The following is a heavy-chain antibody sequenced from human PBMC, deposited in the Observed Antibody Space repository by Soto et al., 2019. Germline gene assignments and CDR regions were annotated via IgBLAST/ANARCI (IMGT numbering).Heavy chain of an antibody. CDR1: GLAFSNYA. J-gene: IGHJ4*02. Sequence: PVGSLRLSCSVFGLAFSNYAMHWVRQAPGKGLQYVSSISSNGGSTYYADSVKGRFTISRDNSKNTLYLQMSSLRLEDTAVYYCVKDRYVDYWGQGSLVTVSS. V-gene: IGHV3-64D*06. CDR2: ISSNGGST. CDR3: VKDRYVDY.